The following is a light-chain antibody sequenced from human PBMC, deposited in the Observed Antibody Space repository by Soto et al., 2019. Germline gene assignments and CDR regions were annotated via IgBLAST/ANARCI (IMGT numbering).Light chain of an antibody. CDR1: QGISNY. V-gene: IGKV1-27*01. Sequence: DVQMTQAPSSLSASVGDRVTITCRASQGISNYLAWYQQKPGKVPKLLIYAASILQSGVPSRFSGSGSGTDFTLTISSLQPEDVANYYCQKYNSAPRTFGGGTTVEIK. CDR2: AAS. J-gene: IGKJ4*01. CDR3: QKYNSAPRT.